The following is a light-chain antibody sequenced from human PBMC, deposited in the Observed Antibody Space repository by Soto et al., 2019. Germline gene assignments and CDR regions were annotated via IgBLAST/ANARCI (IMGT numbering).Light chain of an antibody. V-gene: IGKV1-27*01. CDR3: QKYSSAPST. CDR2: AAS. Sequence: DIQMTQSPSSLSASVGDRVTITCRASQGISNYLAWYQQKPGKVPKLLIYAASTLQSVVPSRFSGSGSGTDFTLTISRLQPEDGATYYCQKYSSAPSTFGQGTKVEIK. J-gene: IGKJ1*01. CDR1: QGISNY.